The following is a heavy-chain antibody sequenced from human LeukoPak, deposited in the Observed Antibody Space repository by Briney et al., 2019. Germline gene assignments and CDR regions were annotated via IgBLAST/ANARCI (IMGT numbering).Heavy chain of an antibody. V-gene: IGHV3-23*01. D-gene: IGHD2-2*01. CDR1: GFTFNTYS. J-gene: IGHJ4*02. CDR2: ISSSGSNT. Sequence: PGGSLRLSCGASGFTFNTYSMSWVSQAPGKGLEWVSSISSSGSNTYYGDSVKGRFTISRDNSKNTVSLQMNSLRADDTAVYYCVKERPCTTCFPSDYWGQGTLVTVSS. CDR3: VKERPCTTCFPSDY.